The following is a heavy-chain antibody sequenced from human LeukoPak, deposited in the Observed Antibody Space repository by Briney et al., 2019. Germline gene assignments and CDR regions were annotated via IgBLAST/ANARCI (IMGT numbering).Heavy chain of an antibody. D-gene: IGHD5-18*01. V-gene: IGHV4-59*01. CDR1: GGSISSYY. CDR3: ARGKLKRGYSYGYGYFDY. J-gene: IGHJ4*02. Sequence: SETLSLTCTVSGGSISSYYWSWIRQPPGKGLEWIGYIYYSWSTNYNPSLKSRVTISVDTSKNQFSLKLSSVTAADTAVYYCARGKLKRGYSYGYGYFDYWGQGTLVTVSS. CDR2: IYYSWST.